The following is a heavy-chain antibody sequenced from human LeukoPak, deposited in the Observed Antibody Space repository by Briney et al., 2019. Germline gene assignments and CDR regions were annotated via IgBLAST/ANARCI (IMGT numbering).Heavy chain of an antibody. CDR1: GFTFSSYW. V-gene: IGHV3-7*01. Sequence: GGSLRLSCAASGFTFSSYWMNWVPQAPGKGLEWVANINQDGSEKYYVDSVKGRFTISRDNAKNSLFLQMNSLRAEDTAVYYCARGASGIQLWFFDSWGQGTLVSVSS. CDR3: ARGASGIQLWFFDS. J-gene: IGHJ5*01. CDR2: INQDGSEK. D-gene: IGHD5-18*01.